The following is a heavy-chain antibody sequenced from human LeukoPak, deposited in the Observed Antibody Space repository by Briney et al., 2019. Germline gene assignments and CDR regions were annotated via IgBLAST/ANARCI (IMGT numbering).Heavy chain of an antibody. D-gene: IGHD2-15*01. CDR1: GFTFSSFA. CDR2: ISGSGGST. J-gene: IGHJ4*02. V-gene: IGHV3-23*01. Sequence: GGSLRLSCAASGFTFSSFAMSWVRQAPGKGLEWVSAISGSGGSTYYADSVEGRFTISRDNFKNTLYLQMNSLRAEDTAVYYCAKVLASVVVVAAPLDYWGQGTLVTVSS. CDR3: AKVLASVVVVAAPLDY.